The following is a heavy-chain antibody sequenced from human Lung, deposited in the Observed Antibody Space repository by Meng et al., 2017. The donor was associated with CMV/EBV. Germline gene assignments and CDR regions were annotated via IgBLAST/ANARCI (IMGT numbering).Heavy chain of an antibody. D-gene: IGHD2-2*01. Sequence: GPXLVXPTQTLTLTCTFSGFSLSTSGMCVSWVRQPPGKALEWLALIDWDFDKYYNTSVKTRLTISKDTSKNQVVLTMTNMDPVDTATYYCPRSTLCRANFDYWGQGXLVTVSS. CDR2: IDWDFDK. J-gene: IGHJ4*02. CDR3: PRSTLCRANFDY. CDR1: GFSLSTSGMC. V-gene: IGHV2-70*20.